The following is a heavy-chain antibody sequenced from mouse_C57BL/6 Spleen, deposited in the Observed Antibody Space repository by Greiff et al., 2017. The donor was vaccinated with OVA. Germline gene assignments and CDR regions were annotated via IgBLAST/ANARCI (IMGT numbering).Heavy chain of an antibody. CDR2: ISSGGSYT. V-gene: IGHV5-6*01. D-gene: IGHD1-1*01. Sequence: EVKLQESGGDLVKPGGSLKLSCAASGFTFSSYGMSWVRQTPDKRLEWVATISSGGSYTYYPDSVKGRFTISRDNAKNTLYLQMSSLKSEDTAMYYCARVYYYGSSYAMDYWGQGTSVTVSS. J-gene: IGHJ4*01. CDR3: ARVYYYGSSYAMDY. CDR1: GFTFSSYG.